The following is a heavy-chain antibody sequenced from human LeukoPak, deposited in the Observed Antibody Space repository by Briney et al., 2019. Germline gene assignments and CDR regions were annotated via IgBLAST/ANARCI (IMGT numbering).Heavy chain of an antibody. D-gene: IGHD1-26*01. V-gene: IGHV3-30*03. Sequence: TGWSLRLSCAASGFTFSSYGMHWVRQAPGKGLEWVTFISYDGNNRKYADSVAGRFTISRDNSKNTLYLEMNSVRPEDTALYYCVRKIGSPPSPGHFGYWGQGTLVTVSS. CDR2: ISYDGNNR. CDR3: VRKIGSPPSPGHFGY. CDR1: GFTFSSYG. J-gene: IGHJ4*02.